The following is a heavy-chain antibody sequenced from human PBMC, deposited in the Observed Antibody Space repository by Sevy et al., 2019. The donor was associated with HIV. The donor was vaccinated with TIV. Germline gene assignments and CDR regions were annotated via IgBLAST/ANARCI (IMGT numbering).Heavy chain of an antibody. CDR3: ARDLVYESSGYLPFFDP. CDR1: GLTFSSHA. V-gene: IGHV3-30-3*01. J-gene: IGHJ5*02. Sequence: GGSLRLSCAASGLTFSSHAMHWVRQAPGKGLESVAVISYDGNIRYYGDSVKGRFTISRDDSKNTLYLQMNSLRAEDTAVYYCARDLVYESSGYLPFFDPRGQGTLVTVSS. D-gene: IGHD3-22*01. CDR2: ISYDGNIR.